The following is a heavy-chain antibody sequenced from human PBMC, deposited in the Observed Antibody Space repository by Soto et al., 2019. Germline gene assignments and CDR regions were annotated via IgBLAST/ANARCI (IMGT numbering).Heavy chain of an antibody. Sequence: QVHLQESGPGLVKPSETLSLTCAVSGVSISSRDWWNWVRQPPGRVLEWIGEIYHSGTTHYTPSLSSRVTISVDKSRNQFFLTLNSVAAADTAVYHCARGYLGSGRLDYWGQGSLVTVSS. CDR3: ARGYLGSGRLDY. V-gene: IGHV4-4*02. J-gene: IGHJ4*02. CDR1: GVSISSRDW. CDR2: IYHSGTT. D-gene: IGHD3-10*01.